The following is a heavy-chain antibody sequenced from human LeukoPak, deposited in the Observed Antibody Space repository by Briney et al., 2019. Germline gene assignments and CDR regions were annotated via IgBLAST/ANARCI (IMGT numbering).Heavy chain of an antibody. D-gene: IGHD6-13*01. CDR1: GFTFDDYA. Sequence: GGSLRLSCAASGFTFDDYAMHWVRQAPGKGLEWVSGISWNSGGIGYADSVKGRFTISRDNAKNSLYLQMNSLRAEDTALYYCAKGAGYSSSWYVGRGYYYYMDVWGKGTTVTVSS. CDR2: ISWNSGGI. CDR3: AKGAGYSSSWYVGRGYYYYMDV. V-gene: IGHV3-9*01. J-gene: IGHJ6*03.